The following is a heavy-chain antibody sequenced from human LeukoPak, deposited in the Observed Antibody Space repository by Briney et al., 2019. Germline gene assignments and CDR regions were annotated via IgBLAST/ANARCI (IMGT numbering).Heavy chain of an antibody. CDR2: ISSDSIYI. V-gene: IGHV3-21*06. D-gene: IGHD2-15*01. CDR3: ARDVLRISDY. Sequence: PGGSLRLSCAASGFTFSTYSMNWIRQAPGSRLEWVSSISSDSIYIYYADSVKGRFTISRDNAKNSLYLQMNSLRAEDTAVYYCARDVLRISDYWGQGTLVTVSS. J-gene: IGHJ4*02. CDR1: GFTFSTYS.